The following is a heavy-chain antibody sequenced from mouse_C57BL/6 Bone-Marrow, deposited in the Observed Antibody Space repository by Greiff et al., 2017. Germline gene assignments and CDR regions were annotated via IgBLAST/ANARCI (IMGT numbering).Heavy chain of an antibody. J-gene: IGHJ4*01. Sequence: EVKLQESGPGLVKPSQSLSLTCSVTGYSITSGYYWNWIRQFPGNKLEWMGYISYDGSNNYNPSLKNRISITRDTSKNQFFLKLNSVTTEDTATYYCARGDGYRTFAMDYGGQGTSVTVSS. CDR3: ARGDGYRTFAMDY. CDR1: GYSITSGYY. V-gene: IGHV3-6*01. CDR2: ISYDGSN. D-gene: IGHD2-3*01.